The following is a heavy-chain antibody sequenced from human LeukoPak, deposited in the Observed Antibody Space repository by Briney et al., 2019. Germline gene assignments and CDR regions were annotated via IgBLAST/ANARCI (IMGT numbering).Heavy chain of an antibody. J-gene: IGHJ4*02. V-gene: IGHV4-34*01. CDR3: ARALRNYGDPFDY. CDR2: INHSGST. D-gene: IGHD4-17*01. CDR1: GGSFSGYY. Sequence: SETLSLTCAVYGGSFSGYYWSWIRQPPGKGLEWIGEINHSGSTNYNPSLKSRVTISVDTSKNQFSLKLSSVTAADTAVYYCARALRNYGDPFDYWGQGTLVTVSS.